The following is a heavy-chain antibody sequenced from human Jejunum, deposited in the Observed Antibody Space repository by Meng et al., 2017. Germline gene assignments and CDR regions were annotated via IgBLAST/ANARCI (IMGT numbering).Heavy chain of an antibody. CDR1: GFTFSSYE. D-gene: IGHD3-16*01. CDR3: ARDPRGSFDF. V-gene: IGHV3-48*03. Sequence: GESLKISCVASGFTFSSYEMDWVRQAPGKGLEWVSYINPTSDFIGYADSVKGRFTISRDNAKNSLYLQMSSLRVEDTAIYYFARDPRGSFDFLGQGTLVTVSS. CDR2: INPTSDFI. J-gene: IGHJ4*02.